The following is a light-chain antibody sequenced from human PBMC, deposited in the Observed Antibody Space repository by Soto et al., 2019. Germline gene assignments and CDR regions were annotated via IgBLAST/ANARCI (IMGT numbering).Light chain of an antibody. Sequence: QSVLTQPPSASGTPGQRVTISCSGSSSNIGSNTVNWYQQLPGTAPKLLIYSNNQRPSGLPDRFSGSKSGTSASLAISGLQSEDEADYYCAAWDDSLAYVFGTGTKLTVL. V-gene: IGLV1-44*01. J-gene: IGLJ1*01. CDR2: SNN. CDR3: AAWDDSLAYV. CDR1: SSNIGSNT.